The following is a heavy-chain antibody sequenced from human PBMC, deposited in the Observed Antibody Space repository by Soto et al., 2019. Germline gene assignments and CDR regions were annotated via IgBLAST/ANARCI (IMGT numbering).Heavy chain of an antibody. CDR2: INTVATII. CDR3: ETDDGRGIRY. Sequence: PGGSLRLSCAVSGIPFNNYWMHWIRQAPGKGLVWVSHINTVATIINYGDSVKGRFTISRDNAENTLYLQMKSLGVGDTATYYCETDDGRGIRYWGQGTLVTVSS. J-gene: IGHJ4*02. CDR1: GIPFNNYW. D-gene: IGHD3-3*02. V-gene: IGHV3-74*01.